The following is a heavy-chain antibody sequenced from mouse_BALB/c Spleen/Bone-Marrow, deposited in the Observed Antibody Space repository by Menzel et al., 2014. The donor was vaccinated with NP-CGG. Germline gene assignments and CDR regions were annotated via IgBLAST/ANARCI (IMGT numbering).Heavy chain of an antibody. CDR2: INPGSGGT. V-gene: IGHV1-54*01. J-gene: IGHJ4*01. Sequence: QVQLQQPGAELVRPGTSVKVSCKASGHAFTNYLLEWVKQRPGQGLEWIGVINPGSGGTKYDEKFKGKATLTVDKSSSTAYMQLSSLTSDDSAVYFCARRNRDYYAMDYWGRGTSVTVSS. CDR1: GHAFTNYL. CDR3: ARRNRDYYAMDY.